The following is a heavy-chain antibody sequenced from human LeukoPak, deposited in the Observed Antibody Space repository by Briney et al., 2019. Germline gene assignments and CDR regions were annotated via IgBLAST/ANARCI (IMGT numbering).Heavy chain of an antibody. CDR3: ARESGHYDFWSGYYRGWFDP. D-gene: IGHD3-3*01. V-gene: IGHV3-74*01. CDR2: INSDGSST. CDR1: GFTFSSYW. Sequence: PGGSLRLSCAASGFTFSSYWMHWVRQAPGKGLVWVSRINSDGSSTSYADSVKGRFTISRDNAKNTLYLQMNSLRAEDTAVYYCARESGHYDFWSGYYRGWFDPWGQGTLVTVSS. J-gene: IGHJ5*02.